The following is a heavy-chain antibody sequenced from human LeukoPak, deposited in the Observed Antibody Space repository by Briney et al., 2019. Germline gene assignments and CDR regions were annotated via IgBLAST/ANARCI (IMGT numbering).Heavy chain of an antibody. CDR3: AREGGAYYYDSSGQGRFDP. CDR2: IYYSGST. Sequence: SETLSLTCTVSGGSISSSSYYWGWIRQPPGKGLEWIGSIYYSGSTYYNPSLKSRVTISVDTSKNQFSLKLSSVTAADTAVYYCAREGGAYYYDSSGQGRFDPWGQGTLVTVSS. CDR1: GGSISSSSYY. D-gene: IGHD3-22*01. V-gene: IGHV4-39*02. J-gene: IGHJ5*02.